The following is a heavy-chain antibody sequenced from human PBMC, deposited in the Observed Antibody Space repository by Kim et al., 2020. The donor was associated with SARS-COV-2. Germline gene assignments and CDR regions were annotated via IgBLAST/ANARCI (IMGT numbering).Heavy chain of an antibody. Sequence: SVKVSCKASGGTFSSYAISWVRQAPGQGLEWMGRIIPILGIANYAQKFQGRVTITADKSTSTAYMELSSLRSEDTAVYYCASNGEYSSSSVLGWFDPWGQGTLVTVSS. J-gene: IGHJ5*02. CDR3: ASNGEYSSSSVLGWFDP. V-gene: IGHV1-69*04. CDR2: IIPILGIA. CDR1: GGTFSSYA. D-gene: IGHD6-6*01.